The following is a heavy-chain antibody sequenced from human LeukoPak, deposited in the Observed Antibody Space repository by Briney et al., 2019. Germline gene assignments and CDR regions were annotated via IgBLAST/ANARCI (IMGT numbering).Heavy chain of an antibody. D-gene: IGHD3-16*02. Sequence: PSETLSLTCAGYGGSFSGYYWSWIRQPPGKGLEWIGEINHSGSTNYNPSLKSRVTISVDTSKNQFSLKLSSVTAADTAVYYCARRTWGYDYVWGSYPQMEVYFDYWGQGTLVTVSS. CDR2: INHSGST. V-gene: IGHV4-34*01. CDR1: GGSFSGYY. CDR3: ARRTWGYDYVWGSYPQMEVYFDY. J-gene: IGHJ4*02.